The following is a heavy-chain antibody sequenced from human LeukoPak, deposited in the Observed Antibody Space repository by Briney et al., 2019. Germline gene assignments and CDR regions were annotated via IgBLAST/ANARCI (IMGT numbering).Heavy chain of an antibody. CDR3: ARGYSSGWIRAEYFQH. J-gene: IGHJ1*01. D-gene: IGHD6-19*01. CDR1: GGSISSSNW. V-gene: IGHV4-4*02. Sequence: SGTLSLTCAVSGGSISSSNWWSWVRQPPGKGLEWIGEIYHSGSTNYNPSLKSRVTISVDKSKNQFSLKLNSVTAADTAVYYCARGYSSGWIRAEYFQHWGQGTLVTVSS. CDR2: IYHSGST.